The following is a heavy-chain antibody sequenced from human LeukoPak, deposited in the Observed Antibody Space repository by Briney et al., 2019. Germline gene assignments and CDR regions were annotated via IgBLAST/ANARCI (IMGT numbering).Heavy chain of an antibody. CDR3: ARVWGSGAFDI. D-gene: IGHD3-16*01. V-gene: IGHV3-74*01. CDR2: TNSDGRST. CDR1: GFTFSHYW. J-gene: IGHJ3*02. Sequence: GGSLRLSCAASGFTFSHYWMQWVRQAPGRGLVWVSRTNSDGRSTTYADSVKGRFTISRDNAKNTLYLQMNSLRAEDTAEYYCARVWGSGAFDIWGQGTMVTVSS.